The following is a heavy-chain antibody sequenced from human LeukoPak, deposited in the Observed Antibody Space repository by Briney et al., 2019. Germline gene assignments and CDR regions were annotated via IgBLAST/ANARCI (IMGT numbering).Heavy chain of an antibody. CDR3: ARGSRYNWNDLDAFDI. J-gene: IGHJ3*02. V-gene: IGHV1-2*02. D-gene: IGHD1-1*01. CDR2: INPNSGGT. Sequence: ASVKVSCKASGYTFTAYYVHWVRQAPGQGLEWMGWINPNSGGTNYAQKFQGRVTMTRDTSISTAYMELSRLRSDDTAVYYCARGSRYNWNDLDAFDIWGQGTMVTVSS. CDR1: GYTFTAYY.